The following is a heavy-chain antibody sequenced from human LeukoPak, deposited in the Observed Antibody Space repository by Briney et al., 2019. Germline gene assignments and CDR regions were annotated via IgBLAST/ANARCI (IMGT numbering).Heavy chain of an antibody. V-gene: IGHV4-39*01. CDR1: GGSISSSSYY. CDR2: IYYSGST. J-gene: IGHJ3*02. Sequence: SETLSLTCTVSGGSISSSSYYWGWIRQPPGKGLEWIGSIYYSGSTYYNPSLKRRVTISVDTSKNQFSLKLSSVTAADTAVYYCARLSIGNRDAFDIWGQGTMVTVSS. CDR3: ARLSIGNRDAFDI. D-gene: IGHD1-14*01.